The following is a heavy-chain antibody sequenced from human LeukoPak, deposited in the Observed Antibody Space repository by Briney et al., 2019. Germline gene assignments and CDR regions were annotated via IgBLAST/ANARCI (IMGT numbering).Heavy chain of an antibody. CDR2: IYYSGST. V-gene: IGHV4-39*01. D-gene: IGHD6-19*01. CDR3: ATGYKNGWSSGYFDY. Sequence: SDTLPHTRTVCVGSHSSTSHYRDSIGQPPGKGLGWIGLIYYSGSTYYNPSPEGRVTISVDTSKNQFSLKLSSVTATDTAVYYCATGYKNGWSSGYFDYWGQGTLVAASS. CDR1: VGSHSSTSHY. J-gene: IGHJ4*02.